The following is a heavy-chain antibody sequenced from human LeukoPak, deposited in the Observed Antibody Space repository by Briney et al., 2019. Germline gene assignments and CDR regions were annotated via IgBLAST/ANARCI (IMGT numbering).Heavy chain of an antibody. CDR3: ARFRYIGSDLEVFDS. J-gene: IGHJ4*02. V-gene: IGHV3-23*01. CDR1: GFTFGTFS. Sequence: GGSLRLSCAASGFTFGTFSMNWVRQAPGRGLEYVSAISVDSTSTHYIDSVKGRFTISRDNARNTLYLQVNGLRAEDTAVYYCARFRYIGSDLEVFDSWGQGTLVTVSS. CDR2: ISVDSTST. D-gene: IGHD5-12*01.